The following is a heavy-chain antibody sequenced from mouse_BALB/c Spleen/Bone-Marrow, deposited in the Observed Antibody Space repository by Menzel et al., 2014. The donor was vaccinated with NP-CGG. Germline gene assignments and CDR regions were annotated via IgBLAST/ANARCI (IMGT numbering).Heavy chain of an antibody. V-gene: IGHV1S127*01. CDR2: IDPSDSYT. D-gene: IGHD1-1*01. J-gene: IGHJ4*01. Sequence: VQLQQSGAELVKPGASVKMSCKASGYTFTSYWMHWVKQRPGQGLEWIGVIDPSDSYTSYNQKFKGKATLTVDTSSSTAYMQLSSLTSEDSAVYYCTRWGTTVVAYYAMDYWGQGTSATVSS. CDR3: TRWGTTVVAYYAMDY. CDR1: GYTFTSYW.